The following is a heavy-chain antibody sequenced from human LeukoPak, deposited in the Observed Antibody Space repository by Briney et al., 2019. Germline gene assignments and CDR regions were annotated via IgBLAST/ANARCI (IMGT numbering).Heavy chain of an antibody. CDR1: GFTVSTNY. CDR3: ARGNYYYDTSGYYTLTY. D-gene: IGHD3-22*01. V-gene: IGHV3-11*01. Sequence: GGSLRLSCAASGFTVSTNYMSWVRQAPGKGLEWVSYISSSGSTIYYADSVKGRFTISRDNAKNSLYLQMNSLRAEDTAVYYCARGNYYYDTSGYYTLTYWGQGTLVTVSS. J-gene: IGHJ4*02. CDR2: ISSSGSTI.